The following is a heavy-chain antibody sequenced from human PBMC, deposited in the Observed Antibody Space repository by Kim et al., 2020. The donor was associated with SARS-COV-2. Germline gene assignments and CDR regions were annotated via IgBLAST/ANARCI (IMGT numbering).Heavy chain of an antibody. J-gene: IGHJ4*02. CDR2: IYTSGST. V-gene: IGHV4-4*07. CDR1: GGSISSYY. Sequence: SETLSLTCTVSGGSISSYYWSWIRQPAGKGLEWIGRIYTSGSTNYNPSLKSRVTMSVDTSKNQFSLKLSSVTAADTAVYYCARDRSPNYYGSGSFDYWGQGTLVTVSS. D-gene: IGHD3-10*01. CDR3: ARDRSPNYYGSGSFDY.